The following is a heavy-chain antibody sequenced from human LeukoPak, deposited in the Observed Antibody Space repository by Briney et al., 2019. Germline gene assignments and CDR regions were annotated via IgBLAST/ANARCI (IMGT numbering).Heavy chain of an antibody. CDR2: IIPIFGTA. Sequence: SVKVSCKASGGTFSSYAISWVRQAPGQGLEWMGGIIPIFGTANYAQKFQGRVTITTDESTSTAYMELSSLRSEDTAVYYCARHYRQLSGSYSSFDYWGPGTLVTVSS. CDR1: GGTFSSYA. J-gene: IGHJ4*02. V-gene: IGHV1-69*05. D-gene: IGHD1-26*01. CDR3: ARHYRQLSGSYSSFDY.